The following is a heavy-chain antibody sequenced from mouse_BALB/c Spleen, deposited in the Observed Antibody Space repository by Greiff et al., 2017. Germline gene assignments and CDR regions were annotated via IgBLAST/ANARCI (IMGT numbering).Heavy chain of an antibody. Sequence: VQLQQPGAELVKPGAPVKLSCKASGYTFTSYWMNWVQQSHGKSLEWIGYIDPYNGGTSYNQKFKGKATLTVDKSSSTAFMHLNSLTSEDSAVYYCARPGYYGSSYWYFDVWGEGTTVTVSS. CDR1: GYTFTSYW. CDR2: IDPYNGGT. CDR3: ARPGYYGSSYWYFDV. D-gene: IGHD1-1*01. V-gene: IGHV1S135*01. J-gene: IGHJ1*01.